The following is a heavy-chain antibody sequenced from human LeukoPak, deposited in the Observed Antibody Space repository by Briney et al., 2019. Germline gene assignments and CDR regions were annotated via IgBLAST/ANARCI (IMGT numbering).Heavy chain of an antibody. D-gene: IGHD1-26*01. CDR3: AKGGIVEFDY. CDR2: ISYDGSNK. J-gene: IGHJ4*02. CDR1: GFTFSSYG. V-gene: IGHV3-30*18. Sequence: GGSLRLSCAAYGFTFSSYGMHWVRQAPGKGLEWVAVISYDGSNKYYADSVKGRFTISRDNSKNTLYLQMNSLRAEDTAVYYCAKGGIVEFDYWGQGTLVTVSS.